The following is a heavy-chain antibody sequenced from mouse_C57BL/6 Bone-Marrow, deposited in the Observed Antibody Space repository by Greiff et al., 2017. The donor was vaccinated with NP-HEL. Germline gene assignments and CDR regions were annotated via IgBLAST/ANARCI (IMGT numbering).Heavy chain of an antibody. CDR2: INPNNGGT. CDR1: GYTFTDYY. Sequence: VQLQQSGPELVKPGASVKISCKASGYTFTDYYMNWVKQSHGKSLEWIGDINPNNGGTSYNQKFKGKATLTVDKSSSTAYMELRSLTSEDSAVYYCARRTTTVAMDYWGQGTSVTVSS. CDR3: ARRTTTVAMDY. D-gene: IGHD1-1*01. J-gene: IGHJ4*01. V-gene: IGHV1-26*01.